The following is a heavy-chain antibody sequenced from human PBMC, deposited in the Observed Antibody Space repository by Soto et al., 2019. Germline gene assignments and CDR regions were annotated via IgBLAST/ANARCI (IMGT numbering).Heavy chain of an antibody. V-gene: IGHV5-10-1*01. D-gene: IGHD5-12*01. J-gene: IGHJ3*02. CDR1: GYSFTSYW. CDR2: IDPSDSYT. Sequence: PGESLKICCKGSGYSFTSYWISGVRQMPGKGLEWMGRIDPSDSYTNYSPSFQGHVTISADKSISTAYLQWSSLKASDTAMYYCALVATNHDAFDIWGQGPMATVSS. CDR3: ALVATNHDAFDI.